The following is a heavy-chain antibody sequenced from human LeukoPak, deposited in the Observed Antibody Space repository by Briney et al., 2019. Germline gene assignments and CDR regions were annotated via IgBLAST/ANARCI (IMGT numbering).Heavy chain of an antibody. D-gene: IGHD4/OR15-4a*01. CDR3: TRDVSASPPNDYYYYYGLDV. J-gene: IGHJ6*02. CDR2: IIPILNAA. V-gene: IGHV1-69*08. CDR1: GGSLIIYT. Sequence: ASVKVSCKASGGSLIIYTISWVRQAPGQGLEWMGRIIPILNAAHYAQQFQGRVTATADKFTNTAYLELSSLTFGDTAVYYCTRDVSASPPNDYYYYYGLDVWGQGTTVTVSS.